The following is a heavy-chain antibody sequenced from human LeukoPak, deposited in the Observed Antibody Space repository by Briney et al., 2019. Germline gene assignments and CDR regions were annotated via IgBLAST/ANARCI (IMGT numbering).Heavy chain of an antibody. Sequence: GGSLRLSCAASGFTFSSYAMSWVRQAPGKGLEWVSAISGSGGSTYYADSGKGRFTISRDNYKNTLYLQMNSLRAEDTAVYYCAKEEYSGYAFDYWGQGTLVTVSS. CDR2: ISGSGGST. D-gene: IGHD5-12*01. J-gene: IGHJ4*02. V-gene: IGHV3-23*01. CDR1: GFTFSSYA. CDR3: AKEEYSGYAFDY.